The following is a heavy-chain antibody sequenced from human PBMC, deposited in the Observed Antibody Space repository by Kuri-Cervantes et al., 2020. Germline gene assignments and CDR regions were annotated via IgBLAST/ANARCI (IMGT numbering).Heavy chain of an antibody. D-gene: IGHD6-19*01. V-gene: IGHV1-69*13. CDR3: AIDPIAVAGPQTPTFGY. CDR1: GGTFSSYA. Sequence: SVKVSCKASGGTFSSYAISWVRQAPGQGLEWMGGIIPIFGTVNYAQKFQGRVTITADESTSTAYMELSSLRSEDTAVYYCAIDPIAVAGPQTPTFGYWGQGTLVTVSS. J-gene: IGHJ4*02. CDR2: IIPIFGTV.